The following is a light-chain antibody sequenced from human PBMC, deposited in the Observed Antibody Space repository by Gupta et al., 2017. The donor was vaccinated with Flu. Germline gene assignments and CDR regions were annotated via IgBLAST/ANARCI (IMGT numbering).Light chain of an antibody. CDR3: QVWDRSSDHHVV. CDR2: DDN. Sequence: SYVLTPAPSVSVAPGQTARITCGGNNIRSKSVHWYQQKPGQAPVLVVYDDNKWPSGIPERVSGSNSGNTATLTISRVEAGDEADYYCQVWDRSSDHHVVFGGGTKLTVL. V-gene: IGLV3-21*02. J-gene: IGLJ2*01. CDR1: NIRSKS.